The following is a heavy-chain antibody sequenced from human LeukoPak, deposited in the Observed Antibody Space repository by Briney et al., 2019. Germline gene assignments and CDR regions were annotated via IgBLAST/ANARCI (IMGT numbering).Heavy chain of an antibody. D-gene: IGHD2-2*01. J-gene: IGHJ6*04. V-gene: IGHV3-21*01. Sequence: GGSLRLSCGASGFTLSSYSMNWVRQAPGKGVEGVSSISSSSSYIYYADSVKGRFTISRDNAKNSLYLQMNSLRAEDTAVYYCARDEGPDCSSTSCSIYGMDVWGKGTTVTVSS. CDR3: ARDEGPDCSSTSCSIYGMDV. CDR2: ISSSSSYI. CDR1: GFTLSSYS.